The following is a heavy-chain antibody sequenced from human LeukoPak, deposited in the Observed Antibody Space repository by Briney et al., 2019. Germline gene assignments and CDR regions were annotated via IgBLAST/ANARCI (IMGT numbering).Heavy chain of an antibody. V-gene: IGHV1-3*01. CDR2: INAGNGNT. CDR3: ARGMVARIGPNGY. CDR1: GYTFTSYA. Sequence: GASVKVSCKASGYTFTSYAMHWVRQAPGQRLEWMGWINAGNGNTTYSQKFQGRVTITRDTSASTAYMELSILRSEDTAVYYCARGMVARIGPNGYWGQGTLVTVSS. J-gene: IGHJ4*02. D-gene: IGHD5-12*01.